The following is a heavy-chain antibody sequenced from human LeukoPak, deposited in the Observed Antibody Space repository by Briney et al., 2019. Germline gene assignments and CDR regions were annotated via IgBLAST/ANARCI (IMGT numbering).Heavy chain of an antibody. D-gene: IGHD3-10*02. J-gene: IGHJ4*02. V-gene: IGHV3-9*01. CDR3: ASPYFRGVTIPSGY. CDR1: GFTFDDYA. Sequence: PGRSLRLSCAASGFTFDDYAMHWVRQAPGKGLEWVSGISWNSGSIGYADSVKGRFTISRDNSKNTLYLQMNSLRAEDTAVYYCASPYFRGVTIPSGYWGQGTLVTVSS. CDR2: ISWNSGSI.